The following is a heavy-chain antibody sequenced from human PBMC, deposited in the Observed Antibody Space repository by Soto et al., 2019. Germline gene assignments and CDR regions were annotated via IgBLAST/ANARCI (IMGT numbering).Heavy chain of an antibody. D-gene: IGHD3-10*01. CDR2: INPKTGDT. J-gene: IGHJ4*02. Sequence: QVQLVQSGAEVKKPGASVSVSCKASGYTFTHYYIHWVRRAPGQGLEWMGLINPKTGDTNFAQKFRDRVTMTRDTAPNPTNLKLSSLGSYGPAVNFRSGGPGHKNPGGDYWGQGTPVTVSS. CDR3: SGGPGHKNPGGDY. V-gene: IGHV1-2*02. CDR1: GYTFTHYY.